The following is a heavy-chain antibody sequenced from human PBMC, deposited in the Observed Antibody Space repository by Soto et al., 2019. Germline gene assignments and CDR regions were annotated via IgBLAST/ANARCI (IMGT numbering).Heavy chain of an antibody. V-gene: IGHV3-23*01. CDR2: ISGSGGST. J-gene: IGHJ4*02. Sequence: GWSLRLSCAASGFTFSSYAVSWVRQAPGKGLEWVSAISGSGGSTYYADSVKGGFTISRDNSKNTLYLQMNSLRAEDTAVYYCAKDPDDWNQGSFDHWGRGTLVTVSS. CDR1: GFTFSSYA. CDR3: AKDPDDWNQGSFDH. D-gene: IGHD1-1*01.